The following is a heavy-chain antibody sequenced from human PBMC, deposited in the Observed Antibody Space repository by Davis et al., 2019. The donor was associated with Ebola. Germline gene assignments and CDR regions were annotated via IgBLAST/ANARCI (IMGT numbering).Heavy chain of an antibody. CDR3: ASLVKHYYDSSGYYSPYYFDY. CDR1: GGSFSGYY. J-gene: IGHJ4*02. CDR2: INHSGST. Sequence: MPGGSLRLSCAVYGGSFSGYYWSWIRQPPGKGLEWIGEINHSGSTNYNPSLKSRVTISVDTSKNQFSLKLSSVTAADTAVYYCASLVKHYYDSSGYYSPYYFDYWGQGTLVTVSS. V-gene: IGHV4-34*01. D-gene: IGHD3-22*01.